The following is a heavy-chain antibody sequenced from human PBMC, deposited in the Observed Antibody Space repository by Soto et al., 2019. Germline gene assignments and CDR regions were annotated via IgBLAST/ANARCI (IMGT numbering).Heavy chain of an antibody. CDR3: ASGIQLWFFRGFDY. Sequence: SEALSVTCSGSGGSISSGDYYWSWIRQPPGKGLEWIGYIYYSGSTYYNPSLKSRVTISVDTSKNQFSLKLSSVTAADTTVYYCASGIQLWFFRGFDYWGQGTLVTVSS. CDR1: GGSISSGDYY. CDR2: IYYSGST. D-gene: IGHD5-18*01. J-gene: IGHJ4*02. V-gene: IGHV4-30-4*01.